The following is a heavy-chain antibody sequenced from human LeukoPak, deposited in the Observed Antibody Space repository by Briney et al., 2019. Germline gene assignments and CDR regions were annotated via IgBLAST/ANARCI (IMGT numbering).Heavy chain of an antibody. Sequence: SETLSLTCTVSSYSINSGYYWGWIRQPPGKGLEWIGNIYHSGSTYYNPSLKSRVTISVDTSKNQFSLKQSSVTAADTAVYYCARERWFGEANWFDPWGQGTLVTVSS. CDR2: IYHSGST. V-gene: IGHV4-38-2*02. D-gene: IGHD3-10*01. CDR3: ARERWFGEANWFDP. CDR1: SYSINSGYY. J-gene: IGHJ5*02.